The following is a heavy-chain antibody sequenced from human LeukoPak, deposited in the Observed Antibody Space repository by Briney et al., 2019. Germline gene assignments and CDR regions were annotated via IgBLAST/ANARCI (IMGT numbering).Heavy chain of an antibody. CDR3: ARGTSLRCYDY. J-gene: IGHJ4*02. CDR2: INHSGST. Sequence: SETLSLTCAVYGGSFSGYYWSWIRQPPGKGLEWIGEINHSGSTNYTPSLKRRVTISVDTSKNQFSLKLSSVTAADTAVYYCARGTSLRCYDYWGQGTLVTVSS. CDR1: GGSFSGYY. D-gene: IGHD4-17*01. V-gene: IGHV4-34*01.